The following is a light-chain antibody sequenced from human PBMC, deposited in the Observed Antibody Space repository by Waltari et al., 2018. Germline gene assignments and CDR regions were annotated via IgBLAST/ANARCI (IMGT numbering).Light chain of an antibody. CDR2: KAS. CDR1: QSINVL. V-gene: IGKV1-5*03. J-gene: IGKJ3*01. Sequence: DVQMTQSPYTLSASVGDRITITFRASQSINVLLAWYQQKPGKAPSLLIQKASDLQSGVPSRFSGSGSGTEFTLTISGLQPDDFATYYCQQCNTYSFNFGPGTTVHIK. CDR3: QQCNTYSFN.